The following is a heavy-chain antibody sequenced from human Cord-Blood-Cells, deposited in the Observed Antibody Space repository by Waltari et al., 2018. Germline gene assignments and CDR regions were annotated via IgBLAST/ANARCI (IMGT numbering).Heavy chain of an antibody. V-gene: IGHV3-33*01. J-gene: IGHJ4*02. CDR1: GFTFSSYG. CDR3: ARGPLYDILTGYFDY. CDR2: IGYDGSNK. Sequence: VQPGRSLRLSSAASGFTFSSYGMHWVRQAPGKGLEWVAVIGYDGSNKYYADSVKGRFTISRDNSKNTLYLQMNSLRAEDTAVYYCARGPLYDILTGYFDYWGQGTLVTVSS. D-gene: IGHD3-9*01.